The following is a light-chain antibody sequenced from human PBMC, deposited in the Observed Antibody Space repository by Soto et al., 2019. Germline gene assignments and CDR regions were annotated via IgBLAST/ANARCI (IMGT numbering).Light chain of an antibody. CDR2: LND. Sequence: QSVLTQPPSASGTPGQRVTISCSGSSSNIGINTVNWYQQFPGTAPKVLIYLNDQRPSGVPDRFSGSKSGTSASLAISGLQPEDEADYYCSVWDDSLNGVVFGGGTKLTVL. V-gene: IGLV1-44*01. CDR1: SSNIGINT. J-gene: IGLJ3*02. CDR3: SVWDDSLNGVV.